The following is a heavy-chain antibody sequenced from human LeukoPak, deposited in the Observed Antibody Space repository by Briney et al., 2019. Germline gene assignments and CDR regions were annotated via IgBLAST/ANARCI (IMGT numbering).Heavy chain of an antibody. CDR1: GGTFSSYA. CDR3: ARGGITIFGVVIIRNWFDP. CDR2: ISPSGGST. J-gene: IGHJ5*02. Sequence: ASVKVSCKASGGTFSSYAISWVRQAPGQGLEWMGIISPSGGSTSYAQKFQGRVTMTRDTSTSKVYMELSSLRSEDTAVYYCARGGITIFGVVIIRNWFDPWGQGTLVTVSS. V-gene: IGHV1-46*01. D-gene: IGHD3-3*01.